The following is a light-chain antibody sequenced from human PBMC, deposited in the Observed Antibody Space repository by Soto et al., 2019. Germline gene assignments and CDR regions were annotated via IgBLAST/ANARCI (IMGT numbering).Light chain of an antibody. Sequence: QSVLTQPPSASGTPGQRVTLSCSGSSSNIGSNYVYWYQQLPGTAPNFLIYSNNQRPSGVPDRLSGSKSGTSASLAISGLQSEEEADYYGEARDDSLNGVVFGGGTKLTVL. CDR3: EARDDSLNGVV. J-gene: IGLJ2*01. CDR1: SSNIGSNY. V-gene: IGLV1-44*01. CDR2: SNN.